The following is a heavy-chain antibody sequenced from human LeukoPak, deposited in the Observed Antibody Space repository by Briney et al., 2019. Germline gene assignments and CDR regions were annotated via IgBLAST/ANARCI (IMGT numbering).Heavy chain of an antibody. Sequence: GGSLRLSCAASGFTFSSYAMSWVRQAPGKGLEWVSAISGSGGSTYYADSVKGRFTISRDNSKNTLYLQMNSLRAEDTAVYYCARAPFSGGGFDYWGQGTLVTVSS. CDR3: ARAPFSGGGFDY. CDR2: ISGSGGST. V-gene: IGHV3-23*01. D-gene: IGHD6-19*01. CDR1: GFTFSSYA. J-gene: IGHJ4*02.